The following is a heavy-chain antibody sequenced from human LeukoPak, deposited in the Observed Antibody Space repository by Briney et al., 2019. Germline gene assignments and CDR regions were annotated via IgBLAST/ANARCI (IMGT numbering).Heavy chain of an antibody. CDR1: GGSFSGYY. V-gene: IGHV4-4*09. J-gene: IGHJ2*01. CDR3: ARHYGDGYNAMGPGLAEDWYFDL. D-gene: IGHD5-24*01. Sequence: PSETLSLTCAVYGGSFSGYYWSWIRQPPGKGLEWIGYIYTSGSTNYNPSLKSRVTISVDTSKNQFSLKLSSVTAADTAVYYCARHYGDGYNAMGPGLAEDWYFDLWGRGTLVTVSS. CDR2: IYTSGST.